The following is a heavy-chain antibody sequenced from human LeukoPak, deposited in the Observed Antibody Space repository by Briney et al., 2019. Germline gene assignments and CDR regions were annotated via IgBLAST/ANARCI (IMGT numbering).Heavy chain of an antibody. Sequence: PGGSLRLSCAASGFTFSNFWMDWVRQAPGKGLEWVSAISGSGGSTYYADSVKGRFSISRDNSKNTLYLQMDSLRGEDTAVYYCAKDFRIGYSAHFDYWGQGALVTVSS. J-gene: IGHJ4*02. CDR3: AKDFRIGYSAHFDY. CDR2: ISGSGGST. CDR1: GFTFSNFW. V-gene: IGHV3-23*01. D-gene: IGHD2-21*01.